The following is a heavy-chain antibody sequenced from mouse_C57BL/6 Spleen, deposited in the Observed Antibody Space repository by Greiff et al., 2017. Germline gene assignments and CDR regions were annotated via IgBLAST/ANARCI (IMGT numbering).Heavy chain of an antibody. Sequence: QVQLKQSGPGLVQPSQSLSITCTVSGFSLTSYGVHWVRQSPGKGLEWLGVIWSGGSTDYNAAFISRLSISKDNSKSQVFFKMNSLQADDTAIYYCASYYDGSSYYYAMDYWGQGTSVTVSS. CDR2: IWSGGST. CDR1: GFSLTSYG. D-gene: IGHD1-1*01. V-gene: IGHV2-2*01. CDR3: ASYYDGSSYYYAMDY. J-gene: IGHJ4*01.